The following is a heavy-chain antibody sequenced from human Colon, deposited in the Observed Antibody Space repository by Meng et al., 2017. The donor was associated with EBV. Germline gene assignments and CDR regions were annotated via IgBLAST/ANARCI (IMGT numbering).Heavy chain of an antibody. D-gene: IGHD2-8*02. Sequence: VPPRQWGARLVTPSETLSLTCAVNGGSLSGAYWNWIRQPPGKGLEWIGEIIHGGSPSYNPSLKSRVTISIDTSKNQLSLMLSSVTAADTAVYYCARRPTGIDYWGQGTLVTVSS. CDR1: GGSLSGAY. CDR3: ARRPTGIDY. V-gene: IGHV4-34*12. J-gene: IGHJ4*02. CDR2: IIHGGSP.